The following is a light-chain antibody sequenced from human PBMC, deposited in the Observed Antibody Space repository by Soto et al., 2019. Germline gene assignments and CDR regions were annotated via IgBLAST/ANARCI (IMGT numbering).Light chain of an antibody. CDR2: EGS. V-gene: IGLV2-23*01. CDR1: SSDVWSYNL. J-gene: IGLJ1*01. CDR3: CSYAGSSTFV. Sequence: QSALTQPASVSGSPGQSITISCTGTSSDVWSYNLVSWYQQHPGKAPKVMIYEGSKRPSGVSNRFSGSKSGNTASLTISGLQAEDEADYYCCSYAGSSTFVFGTGTKVT.